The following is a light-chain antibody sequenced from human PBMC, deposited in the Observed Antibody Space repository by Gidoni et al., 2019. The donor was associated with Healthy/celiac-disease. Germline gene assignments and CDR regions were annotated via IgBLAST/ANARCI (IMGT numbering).Light chain of an antibody. CDR3: QSYDSSLSGLYV. CDR1: SSNIGAGYD. V-gene: IGLV1-40*01. Sequence: QSVLTQPPSVSGAPGQRGTISGTGSSSNIGAGYDVHWYQQLPGTAPKLLISCNSNRPSGVPDRFSGSKSGTSASLAITGLQAEDEADYYCQSYDSSLSGLYVFGTGTKV. CDR2: CNS. J-gene: IGLJ1*01.